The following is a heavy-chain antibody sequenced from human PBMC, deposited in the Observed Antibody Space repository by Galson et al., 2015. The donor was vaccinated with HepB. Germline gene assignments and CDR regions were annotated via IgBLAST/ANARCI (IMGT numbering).Heavy chain of an antibody. CDR3: ARQGGAWELPFNWYFDL. Sequence: SGAEVKKPGESLKISCKGSGYSFTSYWIGWVRRMPGKGLEWMGIIYPGDSDTRYSPSFQGQVTISADKSISTAYLQWSSLKASDTAMYYCARQGGAWELPFNWYFDLWGRGTLVTVSS. D-gene: IGHD1-26*01. J-gene: IGHJ2*01. CDR2: IYPGDSDT. CDR1: GYSFTSYW. V-gene: IGHV5-51*01.